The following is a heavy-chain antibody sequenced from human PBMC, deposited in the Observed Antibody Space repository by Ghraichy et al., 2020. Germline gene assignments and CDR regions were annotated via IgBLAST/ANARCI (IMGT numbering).Heavy chain of an antibody. CDR2: IYYSGST. CDR1: GGSISSYY. CDR3: ARVGGRNWFDP. Sequence: SETLSLTCTVSGGSISSYYWSWIRQPPGKGLEWIGYIYYSGSTNYNPSLKSRVTISVDTSKNQFSLKLSSVTAADTAVYYCARVGGRNWFDPWGQGTLVTVSS. V-gene: IGHV4-59*01. J-gene: IGHJ5*02. D-gene: IGHD3-16*01.